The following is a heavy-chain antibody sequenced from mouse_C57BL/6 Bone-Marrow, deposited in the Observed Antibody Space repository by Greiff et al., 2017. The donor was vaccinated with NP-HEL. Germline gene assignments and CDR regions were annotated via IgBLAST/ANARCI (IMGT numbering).Heavy chain of an antibody. J-gene: IGHJ2*01. V-gene: IGHV1-69*01. CDR3: ARGSKGFDY. CDR2: IDPSDGYT. CDR1: GYTFTSYW. D-gene: IGHD1-1*01. Sequence: QVQLKDSGAELVMPGASVKLSCKASGYTFTSYWMHWVKQRPGQGLEWIGEIDPSDGYTNYNQKFKGKSTLTVDKSSSTAYMQLSSLTSEDSAVYYCARGSKGFDYWGQGTTLTVSS.